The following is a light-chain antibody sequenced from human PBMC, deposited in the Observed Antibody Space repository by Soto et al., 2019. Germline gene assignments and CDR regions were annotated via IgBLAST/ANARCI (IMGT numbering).Light chain of an antibody. CDR3: QQYIRWPLT. J-gene: IGKJ4*01. CDR1: QSVSSS. Sequence: EIVVTQSPATLSVSPGERVTLSCRASQSVSSSLAWYQQRPGQAPRLLIYDTSTRAAGIAARFSGSGSGTEFTLTISSLQSEDSAVYYCQQYIRWPLTFGGGTKVDIK. CDR2: DTS. V-gene: IGKV3-15*01.